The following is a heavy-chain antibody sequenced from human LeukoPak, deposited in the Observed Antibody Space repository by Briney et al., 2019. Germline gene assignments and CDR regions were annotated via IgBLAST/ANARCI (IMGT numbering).Heavy chain of an antibody. J-gene: IGHJ6*02. CDR1: GGPFSGYY. CDR3: ARVKTHYDSSGYYTGYYGMDV. V-gene: IGHV4-34*01. Sequence: SETLSLTCAVYGGPFSGYYWSWIRQPPGKGLEWIGEINHSGSTNYNPSLKSRVTISVDTSKNQFSLKLSSVTAADTAVYYCARVKTHYDSSGYYTGYYGMDVWGQGTTVTVSS. CDR2: INHSGST. D-gene: IGHD3-22*01.